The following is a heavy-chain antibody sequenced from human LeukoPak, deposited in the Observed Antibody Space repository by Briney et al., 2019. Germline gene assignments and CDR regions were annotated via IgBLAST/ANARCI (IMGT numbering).Heavy chain of an antibody. V-gene: IGHV3-43*02. CDR2: ISGDGGST. CDR3: AKRNQGGYCSGGSCYDD. Sequence: PGGSLRLSCAASGFTFDDYAMHWVRQAPGKGLEWVSLISGDGGSTYYADSVKGRFTISRDSSKNSLYLQMNSLRTEDTALYYCAKRNQGGYCSGGSCYDDWGQGTLVTVSS. D-gene: IGHD2-15*01. J-gene: IGHJ4*02. CDR1: GFTFDDYA.